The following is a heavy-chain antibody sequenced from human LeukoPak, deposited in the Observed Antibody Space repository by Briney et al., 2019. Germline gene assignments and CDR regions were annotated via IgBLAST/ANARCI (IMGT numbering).Heavy chain of an antibody. CDR2: IYTSGST. V-gene: IGHV4-4*07. CDR3: AREENYDFWSGYFDY. Sequence: PSETLSLTCTVSGGSISSYHWSWIRQPAGKGLEWIGRIYTSGSTNYNPSLKSRATMSVDTSKNQFSLKLSSVTAADTAVYYCAREENYDFWSGYFDYWGQGTLVTVSS. CDR1: GGSISSYH. J-gene: IGHJ4*02. D-gene: IGHD3-3*01.